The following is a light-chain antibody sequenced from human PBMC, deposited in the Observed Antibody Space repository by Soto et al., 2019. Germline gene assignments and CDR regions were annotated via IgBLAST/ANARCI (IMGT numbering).Light chain of an antibody. V-gene: IGLV1-44*01. J-gene: IGLJ1*01. CDR1: SSTIGSNT. Sequence: QSALTQPPSASGTPGQRVTISCSGSSSTIGSNTVNWYQQLPGTAPKLLIYSNNQRPSGVPDRFSGSKSGASASLAISGPQSEGEADYYCAAWDDSLNGYVFGTGTKVTVL. CDR2: SNN. CDR3: AAWDDSLNGYV.